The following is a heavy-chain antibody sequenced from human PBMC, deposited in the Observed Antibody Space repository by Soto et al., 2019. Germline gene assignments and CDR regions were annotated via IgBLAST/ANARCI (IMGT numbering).Heavy chain of an antibody. CDR1: GFSFTGYY. CDR2: INAHSGST. J-gene: IGHJ5*02. CDR3: SKDLTRQLAYWLDP. D-gene: IGHD6-6*01. V-gene: IGHV1-2*02. Sequence: GDSVKVSCKASGFSFTGYYIHWLRQAPGQGLEWMGWINAHSGSTEYAQKFQCRVTLTRETSIATAYLTLTSLTSDDAALYYCSKDLTRQLAYWLDPWCQGTQVTVSS.